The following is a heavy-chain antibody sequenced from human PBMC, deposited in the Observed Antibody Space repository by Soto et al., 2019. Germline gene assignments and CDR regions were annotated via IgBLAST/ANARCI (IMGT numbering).Heavy chain of an antibody. J-gene: IGHJ4*02. CDR2: IIPIFGTA. V-gene: IGHV1-69*06. CDR3: AREQAYDILTGYLVY. CDR1: GGTFSSYA. D-gene: IGHD3-9*01. Sequence: GASVKVSCKASGGTFSSYAISWVRQAPGQGLEWMGGIIPIFGTANYAQKFQGRVTITADKSTSTAYMELSSLRSEDTAVYYCAREQAYDILTGYLVYWGQGTLVTVSS.